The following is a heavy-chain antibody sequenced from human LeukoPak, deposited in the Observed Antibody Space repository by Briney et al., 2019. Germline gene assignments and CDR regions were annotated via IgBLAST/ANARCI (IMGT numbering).Heavy chain of an antibody. CDR3: ARRVYGSGSYSMGGAIDY. J-gene: IGHJ4*02. CDR2: INPSGGST. Sequence: ASVKVSCKASGYTFTGYYMHWVRQAPGQGLEWMGWINPSGGSTSYAQKFQGRVTMTRDTSTSTVYMELSSLRSEDTAVYYCARRVYGSGSYSMGGAIDYWGQGTLVTVSS. D-gene: IGHD3-10*01. V-gene: IGHV1-46*01. CDR1: GYTFTGYY.